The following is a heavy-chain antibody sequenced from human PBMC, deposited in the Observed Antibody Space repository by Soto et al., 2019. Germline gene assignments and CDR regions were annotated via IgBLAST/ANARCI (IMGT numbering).Heavy chain of an antibody. Sequence: QVQLVQSGAEVKKPGASVKVSCKASGYTFTSYDINWVRQATGQGREWMGWMNPNSGNTGYAQKFQGRVTMTRNTYISTAYMDLSSLRSEDTAVYYCARVTGRYSSSWYEDWFDPLGQGTLVTVSS. CDR2: MNPNSGNT. CDR1: GYTFTSYD. CDR3: ARVTGRYSSSWYEDWFDP. J-gene: IGHJ5*02. D-gene: IGHD6-13*01. V-gene: IGHV1-8*01.